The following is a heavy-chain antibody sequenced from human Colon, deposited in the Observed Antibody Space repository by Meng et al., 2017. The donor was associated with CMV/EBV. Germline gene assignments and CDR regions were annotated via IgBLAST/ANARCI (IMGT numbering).Heavy chain of an antibody. Sequence: SCKTSGYTFTDYDVNWVRQATGQGLEWLGWMTPSSGYPGYAPKFQGRVTMTRNTSISTVYMEPSGLTSEDTAVYYCARGGGGTSSDYWGQGTLVTVSS. D-gene: IGHD6-6*01. CDR1: GYTFTDYD. J-gene: IGHJ4*02. CDR2: MTPSSGYP. V-gene: IGHV1-8*01. CDR3: ARGGGGTSSDY.